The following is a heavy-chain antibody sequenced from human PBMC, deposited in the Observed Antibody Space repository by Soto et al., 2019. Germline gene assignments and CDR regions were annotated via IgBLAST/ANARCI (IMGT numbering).Heavy chain of an antibody. V-gene: IGHV4-59*01. CDR3: ARDRGYSNWFDP. CDR2: IYYSGST. Sequence: SETLSLTCTVSGGSISNYYWSWIRQPPGKGLEWLGYIYYSGSTNYNPSLRSRVTISVDTSKNQFSLKLSSVTAADTAVYYCARDRGYSNWFDPRGQGTVVTVSS. J-gene: IGHJ5*02. D-gene: IGHD5-18*01. CDR1: GGSISNYY.